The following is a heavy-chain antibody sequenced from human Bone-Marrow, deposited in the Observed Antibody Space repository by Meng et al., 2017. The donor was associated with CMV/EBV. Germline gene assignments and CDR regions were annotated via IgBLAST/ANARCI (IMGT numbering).Heavy chain of an antibody. CDR1: GFTFTDYY. V-gene: IGHV3-11*01. J-gene: IGHJ3*02. Sequence: GESLKISCAASGFTFTDYYMSWIRQAPGKGLEWVSYIDVDGDTIFYADSVKGRFTISRDNAKNSLYLQMNSLRAEDTAVYYCARDYIVVSPLDAFDIWGQGTMVTVSS. D-gene: IGHD2-2*01. CDR3: ARDYIVVSPLDAFDI. CDR2: IDVDGDTI.